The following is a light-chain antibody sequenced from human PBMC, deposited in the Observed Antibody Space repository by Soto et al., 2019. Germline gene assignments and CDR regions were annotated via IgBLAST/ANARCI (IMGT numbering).Light chain of an antibody. CDR1: HSVSSSY. CDR2: GAS. V-gene: IGKV3-20*01. CDR3: QQYGSSPPYT. J-gene: IGKJ2*01. Sequence: ENGLKQSPGTMSLSPGERATLSCRASHSVSSSYLAWYQQNPGQAPRLLIYGASSRATGIPDRFSGSGSGTDFTLTISRLEPEDFAVYYCQQYGSSPPYTFGQGTKLEIK.